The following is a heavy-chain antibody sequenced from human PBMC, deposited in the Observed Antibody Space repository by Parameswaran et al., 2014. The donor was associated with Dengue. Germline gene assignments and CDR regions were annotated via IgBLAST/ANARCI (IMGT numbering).Heavy chain of an antibody. CDR2: INHSGST. J-gene: IGHJ3*02. CDR3: ARGLPQAFDI. Sequence: WIRQPPGKGLEWIGEINHSGSTNYNPSLKSRVTISVDTSKKQFSLKLSSVTAADTAVYYCARGLPQAFDIWGQGRVVTVSS. V-gene: IGHV4-34*01.